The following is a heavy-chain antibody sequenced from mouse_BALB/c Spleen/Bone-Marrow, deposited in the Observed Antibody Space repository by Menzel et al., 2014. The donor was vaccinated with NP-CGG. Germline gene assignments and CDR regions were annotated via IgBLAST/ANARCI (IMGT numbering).Heavy chain of an antibody. CDR1: GYAFSSYW. CDR2: IYPGDGDT. J-gene: IGHJ4*01. D-gene: IGHD1-1*01. V-gene: IGHV1-80*01. Sequence: QVHVKQSGADLVRPGSSVKISCKASGYAFSSYWMNWVKQRPGQGLEWIGQIYPGDGDTNYNGKFKGKATLTADKSSSTAYMQLSSLTSEDSAVYFCARSLYYGSSYPLYAMDYWGQGTPVTVSS. CDR3: ARSLYYGSSYPLYAMDY.